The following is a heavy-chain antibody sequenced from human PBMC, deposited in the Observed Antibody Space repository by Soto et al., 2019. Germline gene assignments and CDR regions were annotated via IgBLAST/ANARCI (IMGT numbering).Heavy chain of an antibody. J-gene: IGHJ6*02. Sequence: QVQLVQSGAEVKKPGASVKVSCKASGYTFTSYYMHWVRQAPGQGLEWMGIINPSGGSTSYAQKFQGRVTMTRDTTTSTVYMELSSLRSEDTAVYYCARSPSDGYSYGPDLYYYYYGMDVWGQGTTVTVSS. CDR1: GYTFTSYY. V-gene: IGHV1-46*01. D-gene: IGHD5-18*01. CDR2: INPSGGST. CDR3: ARSPSDGYSYGPDLYYYYYGMDV.